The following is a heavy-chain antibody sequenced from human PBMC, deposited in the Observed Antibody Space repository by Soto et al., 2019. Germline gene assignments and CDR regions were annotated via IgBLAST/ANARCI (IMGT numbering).Heavy chain of an antibody. CDR1: GFTSRFTFSSYP. J-gene: IGHJ4*02. D-gene: IGHD2-15*01. Sequence: GGSLRLSCAASGFTSRFTFSSYPMGWVRQAPGKGLEWVSTISAGSESTYYTDSVKGRFTISRDNSKNTLHLQMNSLRAEDAAVYYCAKGWSHLDCWGQGTLVTVSS. CDR3: AKGWSHLDC. CDR2: ISAGSEST. V-gene: IGHV3-23*01.